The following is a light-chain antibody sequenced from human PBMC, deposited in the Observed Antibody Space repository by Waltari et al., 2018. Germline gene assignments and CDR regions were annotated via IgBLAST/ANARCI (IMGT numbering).Light chain of an antibody. CDR3: ISYTSSTTWV. CDR1: SSDVGGYKF. V-gene: IGLV2-14*01. Sequence: QSALTQPASVSGSPGQSITISCTGTSSDVGGYKFVSWYQQHPGNAPKLMIYEVGNRPSGVSNRFSGSKSGNTASLTISGLQAEDEADYYCISYTSSTTWVFGGGTSLTVL. J-gene: IGLJ3*02. CDR2: EVG.